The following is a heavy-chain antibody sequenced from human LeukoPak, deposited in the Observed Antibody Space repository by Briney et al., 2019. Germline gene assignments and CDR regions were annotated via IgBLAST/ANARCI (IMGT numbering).Heavy chain of an antibody. CDR1: GFTFSSYD. Sequence: GGSLRLSCAASGFTFSSYDMHWVRQATGKGLEWVSAIGTAGDTYYPGSVKGRFTISRENAKNSLYLQMNSLRAGDTAVYYCTRESDHSNYPGAFDHWGQGTRVTVSS. D-gene: IGHD4-11*01. J-gene: IGHJ4*02. V-gene: IGHV3-13*01. CDR3: TRESDHSNYPGAFDH. CDR2: IGTAGDT.